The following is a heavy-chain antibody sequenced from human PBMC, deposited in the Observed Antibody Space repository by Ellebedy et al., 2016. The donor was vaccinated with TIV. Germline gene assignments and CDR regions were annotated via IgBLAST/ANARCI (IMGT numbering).Heavy chain of an antibody. J-gene: IGHJ2*01. V-gene: IGHV3-21*01. CDR1: GFTFSSYS. Sequence: GESLKISXAASGFTFSSYSINWVRQAPGKGLEWVSSISSSSSYIYYADSVKGRFTISRDNAKNSLYLQMNSLRAEDTAVYYCARPSSMDSSGWGYFDLWGRGTLVTVSS. CDR3: ARPSSMDSSGWGYFDL. D-gene: IGHD6-19*01. CDR2: ISSSSSYI.